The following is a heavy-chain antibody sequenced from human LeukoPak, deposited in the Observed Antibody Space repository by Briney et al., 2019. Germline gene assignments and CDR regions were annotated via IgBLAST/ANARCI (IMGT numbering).Heavy chain of an antibody. J-gene: IGHJ4*02. Sequence: ASVKVSCKASGYTFTSYGITWVRQAPGQGLEWMGWISAHYGNTNYAQKFQGRLTMTTDTSTNTAYMELRSLGPDDTAVYFCARDFFHGHCSGLTCFLLDSWGQGSLVTVSS. D-gene: IGHD2-15*01. CDR3: ARDFFHGHCSGLTCFLLDS. CDR2: ISAHYGNT. CDR1: GYTFTSYG. V-gene: IGHV1-18*01.